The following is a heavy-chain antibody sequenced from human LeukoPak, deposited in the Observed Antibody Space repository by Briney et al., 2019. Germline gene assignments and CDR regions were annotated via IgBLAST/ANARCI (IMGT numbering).Heavy chain of an antibody. V-gene: IGHV4-39*01. D-gene: IGHD2-21*02. CDR2: IYYSGST. CDR3: ARHFLSPDYYYP. J-gene: IGHJ5*02. Sequence: GSLRLSCAASGFAFSSYSMNWVRQAPGKGLEWIASIYYSGSTYYNPSLKSRVTISIDTAKNQFSLRLNSVAAADTAVYYCARHFLSPDYYYPWGQGTQVTVSS. CDR1: GFAFSSYSMN.